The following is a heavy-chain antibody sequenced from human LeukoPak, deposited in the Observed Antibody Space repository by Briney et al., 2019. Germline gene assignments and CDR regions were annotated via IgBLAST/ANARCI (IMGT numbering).Heavy chain of an antibody. Sequence: KASETLSLTCTVSGGSISSSSYYWGWIRQPPGKGLEWIGSIYYSGSTYYNPSLKSRVTISVDTSKNQFSLKLSSVTAADTAVYYCARTPEDPHPTYYYNYYMDVWGKGTTVTISS. D-gene: IGHD2-15*01. CDR2: IYYSGST. CDR1: GGSISSSSYY. V-gene: IGHV4-39*07. J-gene: IGHJ6*03. CDR3: ARTPEDPHPTYYYNYYMDV.